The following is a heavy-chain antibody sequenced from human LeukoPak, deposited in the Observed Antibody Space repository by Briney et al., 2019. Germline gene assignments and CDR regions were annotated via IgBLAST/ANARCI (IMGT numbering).Heavy chain of an antibody. CDR1: GGSISSSGYY. V-gene: IGHV4-30-4*01. J-gene: IGHJ6*04. CDR3: ASAPISAAGSSFYFYGMDV. D-gene: IGHD6-13*01. CDR2: MSYSGST. Sequence: SQTLSLTCSVSGGSISSSGYYWNWIRQPPGRGLEWIGSMSYSGSTFYSPSLKSRVSMSLDKSKSQFSLRVSSVRAADTAVYCCASAPISAAGSSFYFYGMDVWGKGTTVTVSS.